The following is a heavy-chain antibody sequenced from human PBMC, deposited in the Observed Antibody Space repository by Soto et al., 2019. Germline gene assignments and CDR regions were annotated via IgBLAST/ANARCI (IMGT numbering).Heavy chain of an antibody. J-gene: IGHJ6*03. CDR1: GGSFSGYY. Sequence: SETLSLTCAVYGGSFSGYYWSWIRQPPGKGLEWIGEINHSGSTNYNPSLKSRVSISVDTSKNQFSLKLSSVTAADTAVYFCARGLVAAAGTYYSYMDVWGKGTTVTVSS. V-gene: IGHV4-34*01. CDR2: INHSGST. CDR3: ARGLVAAAGTYYSYMDV. D-gene: IGHD6-13*01.